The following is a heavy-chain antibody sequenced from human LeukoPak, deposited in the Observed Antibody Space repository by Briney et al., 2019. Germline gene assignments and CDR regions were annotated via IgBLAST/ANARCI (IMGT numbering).Heavy chain of an antibody. D-gene: IGHD3-16*01. V-gene: IGHV4-61*01. CDR2: IHYSGST. J-gene: IGHJ4*02. Sequence: TSETLSLTCTVSGGSVSTGTYYWSWIRQPPGKGLEWIGYIHYSGSTNYNPSLRSRVTISVDTSKNQFSLKLSSATAADTAVYFCARRAINSVMFDYWGQGTLVTVSS. CDR3: ARRAINSVMFDY. CDR1: GGSVSTGTYY.